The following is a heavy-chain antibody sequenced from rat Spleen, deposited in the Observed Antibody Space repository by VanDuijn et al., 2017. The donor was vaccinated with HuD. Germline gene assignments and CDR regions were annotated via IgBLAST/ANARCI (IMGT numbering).Heavy chain of an antibody. V-gene: IGHV5-17*01. CDR1: GSTFSDYA. CDR3: ARVGRSRLQGFAN. CDR2: ILYDGSGT. D-gene: IGHD1-1*01. J-gene: IGHJ3*01. Sequence: EVQLVESGGGLVQPGNSLKLSCSASGSTFSDYAMAWVRQSPKKGLEWVATILYDGSGTYYRDSVKGRFTISRDNTKSTLYLQMDSLRSEDSATYYCARVGRSRLQGFANWGQGTLVTVSS.